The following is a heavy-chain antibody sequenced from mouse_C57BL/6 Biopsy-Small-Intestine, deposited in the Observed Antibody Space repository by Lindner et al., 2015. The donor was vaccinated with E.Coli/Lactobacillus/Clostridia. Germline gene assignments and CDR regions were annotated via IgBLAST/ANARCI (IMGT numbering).Heavy chain of an antibody. CDR3: ARAMATIPTPDFDY. CDR2: INPNSGGT. D-gene: IGHD1-2*01. V-gene: IGHV1-84*02. J-gene: IGHJ4*01. CDR1: GYTFTDYY. Sequence: SVKVSCKASGYTFTDYYIYWVRQAPGQGLEWMGWINPNSGGTYCAQKFQGRVTMTRDTSISTAYMELSWLGSDDTAVYYCARAMATIPTPDFDYWGQGTLVTVSS.